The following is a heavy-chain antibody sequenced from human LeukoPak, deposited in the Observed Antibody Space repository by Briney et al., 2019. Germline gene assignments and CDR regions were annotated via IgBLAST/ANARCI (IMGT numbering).Heavy chain of an antibody. V-gene: IGHV3-53*01. CDR2: IYSGGST. CDR3: ARAAYSSSWYGSFFDY. D-gene: IGHD6-13*01. Sequence: PGGSLRLSCAASGFTVSSNYMSWVRQAPGKGLEWVSVIYSGGSTYYADSVKGRFTISRDNSKNTLYLQMNSLRAEDTAVYYCARAAYSSSWYGSFFDYWGQGTLVTVSS. CDR1: GFTVSSNY. J-gene: IGHJ4*02.